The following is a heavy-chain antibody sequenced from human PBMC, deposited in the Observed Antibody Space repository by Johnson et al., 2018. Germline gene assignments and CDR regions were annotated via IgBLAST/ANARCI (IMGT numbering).Heavy chain of an antibody. CDR2: IWYDGSNK. D-gene: IGHD6-13*01. CDR1: GFTFSSYG. Sequence: QVQLVQSGGGVVQPGRTLRLSCAASGFTFSSYGMHWVRQAPGKGLEWVAVIWYDGSNKYYADSVKGRFTISRDNSKNTLYLQMNSLRAEDTAVYYCARDDRYSSSWYVFGDLYYYYGMDVWGQGTTVTVSS. J-gene: IGHJ6*02. CDR3: ARDDRYSSSWYVFGDLYYYYGMDV. V-gene: IGHV3-33*01.